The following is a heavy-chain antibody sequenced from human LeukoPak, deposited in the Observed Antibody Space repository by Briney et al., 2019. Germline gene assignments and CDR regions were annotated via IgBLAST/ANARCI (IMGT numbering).Heavy chain of an antibody. CDR1: GFSFDDYA. CDR3: VKDIGVRGNSMDV. CDR2: ISWNSGRI. V-gene: IGHV3-9*01. D-gene: IGHD3-10*01. J-gene: IGHJ6*02. Sequence: PGGSLRLSCAASGFSFDDYAMHWVRQAPGKGLEWVSGISWNSGRIGYADSVKGRFTISRDNDKNSLYLQMNSLRAEDTALYYCVKDIGVRGNSMDVWGQGTTVTVSS.